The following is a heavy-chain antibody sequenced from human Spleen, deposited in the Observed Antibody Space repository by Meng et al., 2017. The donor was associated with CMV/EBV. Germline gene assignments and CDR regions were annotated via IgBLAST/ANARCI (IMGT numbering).Heavy chain of an antibody. CDR1: GYFFSDHF. J-gene: IGHJ4*02. Sequence: SCKASGYFFSDHFMHWVRQAPGQGLEWMGWIKPNSGYTNYAQNFQGRVTMTSDSSIATAYMELSGLTSDDTAVYYCTRDHDWGADYWGQGTLVTVSS. CDR2: IKPNSGYT. CDR3: TRDHDWGADY. V-gene: IGHV1-2*02. D-gene: IGHD3-16*01.